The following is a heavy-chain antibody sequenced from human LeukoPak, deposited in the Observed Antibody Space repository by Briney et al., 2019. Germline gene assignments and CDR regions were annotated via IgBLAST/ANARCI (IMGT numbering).Heavy chain of an antibody. V-gene: IGHV4-59*01. D-gene: IGHD2-15*01. Sequence: PSETLSLTCTVSGGSISSYYWSWIRQPPGKGLEWIGYIYYSGSTNYNPSLKSRVTISVDTSKNQSSLKLSSVTAADTAVYYCARDLRVVGAQYNWFDPWGQGTLVTVSS. CDR1: GGSISSYY. CDR3: ARDLRVVGAQYNWFDP. J-gene: IGHJ5*02. CDR2: IYYSGST.